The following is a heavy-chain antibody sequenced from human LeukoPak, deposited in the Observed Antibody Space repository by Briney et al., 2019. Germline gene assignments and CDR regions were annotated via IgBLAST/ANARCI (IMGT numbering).Heavy chain of an antibody. Sequence: GSSVKVSCKASGGTFSSYAISWVRQAPGQGLEWMGWINPNSGGTNYAQKFQGRVTMTRDTSISTAYMELSRLRSGDTAVYYCARGIYSSGWYFPWFDPWGQGTLVTVSS. CDR3: ARGIYSSGWYFPWFDP. D-gene: IGHD6-19*01. J-gene: IGHJ5*02. CDR1: GGTFSSYA. V-gene: IGHV1-2*02. CDR2: INPNSGGT.